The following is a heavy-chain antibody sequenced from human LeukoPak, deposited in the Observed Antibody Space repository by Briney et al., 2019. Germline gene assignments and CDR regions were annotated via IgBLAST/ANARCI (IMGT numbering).Heavy chain of an antibody. CDR2: ISSSSSYI. J-gene: IGHJ4*02. D-gene: IGHD3-22*01. V-gene: IGHV3-21*01. Sequence: GGSLRLSCAASGFTFSSYSMNWVRQAPGKGLEWVSSISSSSSYIYYADSVKGRFTISRDNAKNSLYLQMNSLRVEDTAVYYCARDYEDYYDSSGYPTIGYWGQGTLVTVSS. CDR1: GFTFSSYS. CDR3: ARDYEDYYDSSGYPTIGY.